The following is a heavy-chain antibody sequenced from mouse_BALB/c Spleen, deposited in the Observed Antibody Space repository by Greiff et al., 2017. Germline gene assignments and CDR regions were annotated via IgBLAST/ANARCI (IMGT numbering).Heavy chain of an antibody. CDR1: GYTFTSYW. V-gene: IGHV1-7*01. J-gene: IGHJ3*01. D-gene: IGHD2-14*01. Sequence: QVQLKQSGAELAKPGASVKMSCKASGYTFTSYWMHWVKQRPGQGLEWIGYINPSTGYTEYNQKFKDKATLTADKSSSTAYMQLSSLTSEDSAVYYCARKGYRYDGFAYWGQGTLVTVSA. CDR2: INPSTGYT. CDR3: ARKGYRYDGFAY.